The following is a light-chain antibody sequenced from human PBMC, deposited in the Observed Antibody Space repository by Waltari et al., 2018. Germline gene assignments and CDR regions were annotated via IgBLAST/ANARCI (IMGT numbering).Light chain of an antibody. CDR1: SSDVGSYKL. V-gene: IGLV2-23*01. Sequence: QSALTQPASVSGSPGQSITISCTGTSSDVGSYKLVSWYQQHPGKAPSLMLYADSNRPSGSSNRFSGSQSGNTASLTISGLQAEDEAAYYCCSYAGSSTVKFGEGTYLTVL. J-gene: IGLJ2*01. CDR2: ADS. CDR3: CSYAGSSTVK.